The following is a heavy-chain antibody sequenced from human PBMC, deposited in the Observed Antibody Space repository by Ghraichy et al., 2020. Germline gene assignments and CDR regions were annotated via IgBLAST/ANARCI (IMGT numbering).Heavy chain of an antibody. CDR2: ISYDGSNK. Sequence: GGSLRLSCAASGLTFSSYAMHWVRQAPGKGLEWVAVISYDGSNKYYADSVKGRFTISRDNSKNTLYLQMNSLRAEDTAVYYCARDRIAAAPHNWFDPWGQGTLVTVSS. D-gene: IGHD6-13*01. V-gene: IGHV3-30-3*01. CDR3: ARDRIAAAPHNWFDP. CDR1: GLTFSSYA. J-gene: IGHJ5*02.